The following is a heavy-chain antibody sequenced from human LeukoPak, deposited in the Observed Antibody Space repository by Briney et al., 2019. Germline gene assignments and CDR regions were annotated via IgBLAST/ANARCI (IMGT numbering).Heavy chain of an antibody. CDR2: IIPIFGTA. CDR1: GGTFSSYA. CDR3: ARGYCSGGSCYSVSLDY. J-gene: IGHJ4*02. Sequence: ASVKVSCKASGGTFSSYAISWVRQAPGQGLEWMGGIIPIFGTANYAQKFQGRVTITADESTSTAYMELSSLRSGDTAVYYCARGYCSGGSCYSVSLDYWGQGTLVTVSS. D-gene: IGHD2-15*01. V-gene: IGHV1-69*13.